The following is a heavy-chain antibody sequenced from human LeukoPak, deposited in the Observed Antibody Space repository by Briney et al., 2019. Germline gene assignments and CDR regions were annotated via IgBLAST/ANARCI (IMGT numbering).Heavy chain of an antibody. Sequence: GGSLRLSCAASGFTFSTYWMSWVRQAPGKGLGWLANIKEDGTGKNHVDSVKGRFTISRDNAKNSLYLQMNSPRAEDTAVYYCAKGYCSSTSCHRYYYYYGMDVWGQGTTVTVSS. CDR3: AKGYCSSTSCHRYYYYYGMDV. V-gene: IGHV3-7*05. CDR1: GFTFSTYW. J-gene: IGHJ6*02. CDR2: IKEDGTGK. D-gene: IGHD2-2*01.